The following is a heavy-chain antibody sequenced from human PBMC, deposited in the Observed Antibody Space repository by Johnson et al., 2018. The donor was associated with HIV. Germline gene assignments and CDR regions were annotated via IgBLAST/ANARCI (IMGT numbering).Heavy chain of an antibody. CDR3: AKIQGDTVGYDAFDI. Sequence: QMQLVESGGGVVQTGRSLRLSCAASGFTFSSHGMHWVRQAPGKGLQWVALICCDGISQDYVDSVKGRIIISSDNCKTTLCLRAEDTAVYFCAKIQGDTVGYDAFDIWGQGTMVTVSS. CDR1: GFTFSSHG. CDR2: ICCDGISQ. J-gene: IGHJ3*02. V-gene: IGHV3-30*18. D-gene: IGHD4-23*01.